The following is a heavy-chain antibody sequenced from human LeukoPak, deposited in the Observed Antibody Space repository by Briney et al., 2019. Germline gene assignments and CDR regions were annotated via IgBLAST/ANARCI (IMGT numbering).Heavy chain of an antibody. D-gene: IGHD3-9*01. CDR2: ISSSSSTI. CDR3: ARDHYGVYYDILTALGY. V-gene: IGHV3-48*04. J-gene: IGHJ4*02. CDR1: GFTFSSYS. Sequence: HPGGSLRLSCAASGFTFSSYSMNWVRQAPGKGLEWVSYISSSSSTIYYADSVKGRFTISRDNAKNSLYLQMNSLRAEDTAVYYCARDHYGVYYDILTALGYWGQGTLVTVSS.